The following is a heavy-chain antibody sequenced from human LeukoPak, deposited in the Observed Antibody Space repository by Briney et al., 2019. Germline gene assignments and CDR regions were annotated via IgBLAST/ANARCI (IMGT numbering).Heavy chain of an antibody. V-gene: IGHV3-7*01. Sequence: GGSLRLSCAVSGFTFSSYWMNWVRQAPGKGLEWVASIKQDGGEKSYVDSVKGRFTISRDNGKNSLYLQMSSLRAEDTAVYYCARDGTAAGLYFDLWGQGTLVTVSS. D-gene: IGHD6-13*01. CDR1: GFTFSSYW. CDR3: ARDGTAAGLYFDL. CDR2: IKQDGGEK. J-gene: IGHJ4*01.